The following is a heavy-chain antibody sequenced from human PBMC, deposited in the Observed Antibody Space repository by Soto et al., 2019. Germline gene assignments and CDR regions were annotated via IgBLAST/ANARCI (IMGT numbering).Heavy chain of an antibody. CDR2: IYYSGST. CDR3: ARGGGYYYGSGTHYNRGRDYYYGMDV. CDR1: GGSISSGGYY. D-gene: IGHD3-10*01. Sequence: KSSETLSLTCTVSGGSISSGGYYWSWIRQHPGKGLEWIGYIYYSGSTYDNPSLKSRVTISEDTSKNQFSLKLTSVTAADTAVYYCARGGGYYYGSGTHYNRGRDYYYGMDVWGQGTTVTVSS. V-gene: IGHV4-31*03. J-gene: IGHJ6*02.